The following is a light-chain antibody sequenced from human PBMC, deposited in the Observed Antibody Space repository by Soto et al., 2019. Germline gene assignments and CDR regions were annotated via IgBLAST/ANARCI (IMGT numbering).Light chain of an antibody. CDR3: CSYTSTATYV. CDR1: NSVVGSSTY. V-gene: IGLV2-14*01. Sequence: QSALTQPASVSGSPGQSISISCTGTNSVVGSSTYVTWYQQYPDKAPTLVIFDVNNRPSGISNRFSGSKSGNTASLTISGLQAEDEADYYCCSYTSTATYVFGTGTKATVL. J-gene: IGLJ1*01. CDR2: DVN.